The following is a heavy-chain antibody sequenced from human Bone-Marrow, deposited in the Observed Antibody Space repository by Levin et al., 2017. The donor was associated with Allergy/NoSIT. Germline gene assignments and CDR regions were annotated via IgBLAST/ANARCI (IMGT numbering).Heavy chain of an antibody. CDR3: ARDPYGSGTYYKENYYSYYYMDV. CDR1: GYSFSGYH. V-gene: IGHV1-2*02. D-gene: IGHD3-10*01. Sequence: VASVKVSCKASGYSFSGYHMHWVRQAPGQGLEWMGWIDLNSGGTNYAQKFEGRVTMTRDTSISTAYMELSRLRSDDTAVYYCARDPYGSGTYYKENYYSYYYMDVWGKGTTVSVSS. J-gene: IGHJ6*03. CDR2: IDLNSGGT.